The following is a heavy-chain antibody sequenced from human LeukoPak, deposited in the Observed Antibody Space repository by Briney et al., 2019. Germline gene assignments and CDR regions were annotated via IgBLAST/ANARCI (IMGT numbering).Heavy chain of an antibody. Sequence: PGGSLRLSCAASGFTFSSYGMHWVRQAPGKGLEWVAVISYDGSNKYYADSVKGRFTTSRDNSKNTLYLQMNSLRAEDTAVYYCAKLSAARDYWGQGTLVTVSS. CDR1: GFTFSSYG. D-gene: IGHD6-13*01. V-gene: IGHV3-30*18. CDR3: AKLSAARDY. CDR2: ISYDGSNK. J-gene: IGHJ4*02.